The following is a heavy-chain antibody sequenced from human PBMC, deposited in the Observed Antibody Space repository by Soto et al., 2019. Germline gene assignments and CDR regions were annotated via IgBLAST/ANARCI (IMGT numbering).Heavy chain of an antibody. CDR3: ARPGGIVVVIYYGMDV. D-gene: IGHD3-22*01. CDR2: ISYDGSNK. CDR1: GFTFSSYA. Sequence: QVQLVESGGGVVQPGRSLRLSCAASGFTFSSYAMHWVRQAPGKGLEWVAVISYDGSNKYYADSVKGRFTISRDNSKNTLYLQMNILRAEDTAVYYCARPGGIVVVIYYGMDVWGQGTTVTVSS. V-gene: IGHV3-30-3*01. J-gene: IGHJ6*02.